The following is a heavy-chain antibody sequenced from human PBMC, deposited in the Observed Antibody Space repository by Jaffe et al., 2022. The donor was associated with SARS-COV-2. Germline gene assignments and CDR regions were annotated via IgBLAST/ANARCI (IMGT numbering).Heavy chain of an antibody. CDR2: IFSNDEK. Sequence: QVTLKESGPVLVKPTETLTLTCTVSGFSLSNARMGVSWIRQPPGKALEWLAHIFSNDEKSYSTSLKSRLTISKDTSKSQVVLTMTNMDPVDTATYYCARINSRVFRQHHNPGFDYWGQGTLVTVSS. V-gene: IGHV2-26*01. CDR3: ARINSRVFRQHHNPGFDY. J-gene: IGHJ4*02. D-gene: IGHD6-19*01. CDR1: GFSLSNARMG.